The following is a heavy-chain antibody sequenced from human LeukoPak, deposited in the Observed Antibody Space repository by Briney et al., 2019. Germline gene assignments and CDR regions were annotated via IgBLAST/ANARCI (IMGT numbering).Heavy chain of an antibody. CDR3: ARGGFYCGDDCYVDY. V-gene: IGHV4-34*01. CDR2: INRSGST. J-gene: IGHJ4*02. D-gene: IGHD2-21*02. Sequence: RSSETLSLTCAVYGGPLSYYYWSWIRQPPEKGLEWIGEINRSGSTNYNPSLKSRVSISVDTSKNQFSLKLSSVTAADTAVYYCARGGFYCGDDCYVDYWGQGTLVTVSS. CDR1: GGPLSYYY.